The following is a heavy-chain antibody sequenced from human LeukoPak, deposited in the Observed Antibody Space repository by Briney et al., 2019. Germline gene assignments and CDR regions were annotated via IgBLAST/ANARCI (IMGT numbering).Heavy chain of an antibody. Sequence: PGGSLRLSCAASGFTFSSYEMNWVRQAPGKWLEWVSYISSSGSTIYYADSVKGRFTISRDNAKNSLYLQMNSLRAEDTAVYYCARPNPYCGGDCYFDYWGQGTLVTVSS. D-gene: IGHD2-21*02. CDR2: ISSSGSTI. J-gene: IGHJ4*02. CDR3: ARPNPYCGGDCYFDY. V-gene: IGHV3-48*03. CDR1: GFTFSSYE.